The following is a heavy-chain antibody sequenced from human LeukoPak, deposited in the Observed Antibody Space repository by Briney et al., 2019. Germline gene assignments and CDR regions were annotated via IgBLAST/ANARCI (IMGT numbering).Heavy chain of an antibody. CDR1: GGSFSGYY. CDR3: ARPGGGYCSSTSCYSRPDNWFDP. CDR2: INHSGST. Sequence: SDTLSLTCAVYGGSFSGYYWSWIRQPPGKGLEWIGEINHSGSTNYNPSLKSRVTISVDTSKNQFSLKLSSVTAADTAVYYCARPGGGYCSSTSCYSRPDNWFDPWGQGTLVTVSS. J-gene: IGHJ5*02. D-gene: IGHD2-2*02. V-gene: IGHV4-34*01.